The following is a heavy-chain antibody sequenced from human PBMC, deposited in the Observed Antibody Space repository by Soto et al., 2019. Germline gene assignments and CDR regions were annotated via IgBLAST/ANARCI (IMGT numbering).Heavy chain of an antibody. V-gene: IGHV3-23*01. CDR2: ISGSGGST. J-gene: IGHJ4*02. Sequence: GGSLRLSCAASGFTFSSYAMSWVRQAPGKGLEWVSAISGSGGSTYYADSVKGRFTISRDNSKNTLYLQMNSLRAEDTAVYYCARDGSMITFGGDPYYFDYWGQGTLVTVSS. CDR1: GFTFSSYA. CDR3: ARDGSMITFGGDPYYFDY. D-gene: IGHD3-16*01.